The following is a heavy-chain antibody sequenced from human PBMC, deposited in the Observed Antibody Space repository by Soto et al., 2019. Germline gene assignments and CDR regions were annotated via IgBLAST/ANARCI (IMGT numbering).Heavy chain of an antibody. CDR2: IIPIFGTA. CDR3: ARGGLVVPAAIYYYGMDV. Sequence: QVQLVQSGAEVKKPGSSVKVSCKASGGTFSSYAISWVRQAPGQGLEWMGGIIPIFGTANYAQKFQGWVTMTRDTSISTAYMELSRLRSDDTAVYYCARGGLVVPAAIYYYGMDVWGQGTTVTVSS. J-gene: IGHJ6*02. D-gene: IGHD2-2*01. V-gene: IGHV1-69*06. CDR1: GGTFSSYA.